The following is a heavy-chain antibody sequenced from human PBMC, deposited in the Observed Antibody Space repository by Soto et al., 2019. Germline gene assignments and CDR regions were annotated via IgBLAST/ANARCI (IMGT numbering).Heavy chain of an antibody. CDR2: ISGSGGST. D-gene: IGHD2-2*01. CDR3: ARPRSSTSPSSFDY. J-gene: IGHJ4*02. Sequence: GGSLRLSCAASEFTFSSYAMSWVRQAPGKGLEWVSAISGSGGSTYYADSVKGRFTISRDNSKNTLYLQMNSLRAEDTAVYYCARPRSSTSPSSFDYWGQGTLVTVSS. V-gene: IGHV3-23*01. CDR1: EFTFSSYA.